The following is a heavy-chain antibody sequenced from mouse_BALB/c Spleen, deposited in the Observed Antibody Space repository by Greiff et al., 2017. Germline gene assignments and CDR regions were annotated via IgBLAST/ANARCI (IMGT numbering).Heavy chain of an antibody. CDR1: GFTFTDYN. Sequence: EVQLLQSGRDLVKPGGSVKLSCAASGFTFTDYNMYWVKQTHGKSLEWIGYIDNYDGGTSYNEKFKGKATLTVDKSYSTTYMHLNSLTSEDSAVYYCASYEHYYFDYWGQGTTLTVSS. V-gene: IGHV1S135*01. D-gene: IGHD2-3*01. CDR2: IDNYDGGT. J-gene: IGHJ2*01. CDR3: ASYEHYYFDY.